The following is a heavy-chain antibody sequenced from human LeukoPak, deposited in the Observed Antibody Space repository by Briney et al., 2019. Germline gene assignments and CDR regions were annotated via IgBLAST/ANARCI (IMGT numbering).Heavy chain of an antibody. J-gene: IGHJ4*02. CDR3: ARHVVAVGFDY. CDR1: GFTFSNAW. V-gene: IGHV3-21*01. Sequence: GGSLRLSCAASGFTFSNAWMSWVRQAPGKGLEWVSSITSSSTYIYYADSVKGRFTISRDNAQNSPYLQMSSLRAEDTAVYYCARHVVAVGFDYWGQGTLVTVSS. CDR2: ITSSSTYI. D-gene: IGHD3-22*01.